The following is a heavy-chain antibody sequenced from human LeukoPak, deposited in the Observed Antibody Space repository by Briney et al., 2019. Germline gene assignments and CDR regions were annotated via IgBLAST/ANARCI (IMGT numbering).Heavy chain of an antibody. CDR1: GGSISSNSHY. D-gene: IGHD3-16*01. CDR3: ARVGWGNVAAYPNWLDP. Sequence: KPSETLSLTCTFSGGSISSNSHYLGWIRQPPGTGLEWIANIFHNGNTAYNPSLKRRVTISIDTSQNQLSLRLSSVTAADTAVYYCARVGWGNVAAYPNWLDPWGQGTVVTVSS. CDR2: IFHNGNT. J-gene: IGHJ5*02. V-gene: IGHV4-39*07.